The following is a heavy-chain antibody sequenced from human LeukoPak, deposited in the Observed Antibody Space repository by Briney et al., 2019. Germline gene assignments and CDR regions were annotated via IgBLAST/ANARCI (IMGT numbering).Heavy chain of an antibody. CDR2: ISSSGSTI. Sequence: GGSLRLSCATSGFIFSDYYMSWIRQAPGKGLEWVSYISSSGSTIYYADSVKGRFTISRDNAKNSLYLQMNSLRAEDTAVDYCASPKSNWNFFSGDYWGQGTLVTVSS. CDR1: GFIFSDYY. V-gene: IGHV3-11*01. J-gene: IGHJ4*02. D-gene: IGHD1-7*01. CDR3: ASPKSNWNFFSGDY.